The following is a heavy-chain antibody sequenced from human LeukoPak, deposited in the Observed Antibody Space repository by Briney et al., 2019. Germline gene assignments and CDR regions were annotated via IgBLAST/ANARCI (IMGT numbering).Heavy chain of an antibody. V-gene: IGHV4-34*01. D-gene: IGHD2-2*01. J-gene: IGHJ4*02. Sequence: SETLSLTCAVYGGSFSGYYWSWIRQPPGKGLEWIGEISHSGSTNYNPSLKSRVTISVDTSKNQFSLKLSSVTAADTAVYYCARRLRRYCSSTSCPYYFDYWGQGTLVTVSS. CDR2: ISHSGST. CDR3: ARRLRRYCSSTSCPYYFDY. CDR1: GGSFSGYY.